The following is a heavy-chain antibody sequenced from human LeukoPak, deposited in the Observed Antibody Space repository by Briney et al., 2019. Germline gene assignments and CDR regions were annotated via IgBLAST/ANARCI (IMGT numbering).Heavy chain of an antibody. J-gene: IGHJ6*02. CDR1: GYSFTSYW. Sequence: GESLEISCKGSGYSFTSYWIGWVRQMPGKGLEWMGIIYPGDSDTRYSPSFQGQVTISADKSISTAYLQWSSLKASDTAMYYCARRCSGGSCYYGMDVWGQGTTVTVSS. CDR3: ARRCSGGSCYYGMDV. CDR2: IYPGDSDT. V-gene: IGHV5-51*01. D-gene: IGHD6-6*01.